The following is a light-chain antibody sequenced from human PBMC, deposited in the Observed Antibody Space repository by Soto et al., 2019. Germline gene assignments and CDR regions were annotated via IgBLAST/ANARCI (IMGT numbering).Light chain of an antibody. V-gene: IGKV3-20*01. Sequence: EIVLTQSPGTQSLSPGERATLSSRVSQSVSSNYLAWFQQKPGQAPRLLIYGASSRANGIPDRFSGSGSGTDFTLTISRLEPEDFAVYYCQQYGRSPWTFGQGTKVEIK. CDR2: GAS. CDR1: QSVSSNY. J-gene: IGKJ1*01. CDR3: QQYGRSPWT.